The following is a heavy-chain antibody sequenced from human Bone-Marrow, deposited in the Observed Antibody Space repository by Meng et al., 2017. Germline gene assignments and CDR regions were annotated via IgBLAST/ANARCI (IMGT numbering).Heavy chain of an antibody. D-gene: IGHD6-13*01. CDR3: ARGPRRAIAAAGTGYFDL. CDR2: INHSGST. J-gene: IGHJ2*01. CDR1: GGSFSGYY. Sequence: QVQLQQWGGGLLKHSETLSLTCAVYGGSFSGYYWSWIRQPPGKGLEWIGEINHSGSTNYNPSLKSRVTISVDTSKNQFSLKLSSVTAADTAVYYCARGPRRAIAAAGTGYFDLWGRGTLVTVSS. V-gene: IGHV4-34*01.